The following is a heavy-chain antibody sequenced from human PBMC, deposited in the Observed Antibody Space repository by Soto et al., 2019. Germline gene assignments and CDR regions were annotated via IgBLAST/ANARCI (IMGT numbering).Heavy chain of an antibody. J-gene: IGHJ4*02. CDR2: IYWDDDK. CDR1: GFSLTTSGVG. D-gene: IGHD3-3*01. CDR3: AHRVLRTVFGLVTTTAIYFDF. V-gene: IGHV2-5*02. Sequence: QITLNESGPTVVRPTETLTLTCRFSGFSLTTSGVGVGWIRQSTGKAPEWLALIYWDDDKRYSASLKSRLTITKDTSNNQVVLTVSDLDPTDTATYYCAHRVLRTVFGLVTTTAIYFDFWGQGTPVAVSS.